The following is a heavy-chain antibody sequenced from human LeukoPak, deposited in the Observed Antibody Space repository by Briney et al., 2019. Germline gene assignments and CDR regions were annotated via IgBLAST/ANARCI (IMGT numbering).Heavy chain of an antibody. CDR3: AGHKGWFGENDAFDI. V-gene: IGHV5-51*01. CDR1: GYSFTSYW. J-gene: IGHJ3*02. CDR2: IYPGDSDT. D-gene: IGHD3-10*01. Sequence: GESLKISCKGSGYSFTSYWIGWVRQMPGKGLEWMGIIYPGDSDTRYSPSFQGQVTISADKSISTAYLQWSSLKASDTAMYYCAGHKGWFGENDAFDIWGQGTMVTVSS.